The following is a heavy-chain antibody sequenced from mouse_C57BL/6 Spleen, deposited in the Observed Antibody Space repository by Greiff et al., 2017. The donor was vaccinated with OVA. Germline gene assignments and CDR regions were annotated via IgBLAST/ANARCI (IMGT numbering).Heavy chain of an antibody. CDR1: GFTFSDYG. D-gene: IGHD1-1*01. CDR2: ISSGSSTI. V-gene: IGHV5-17*01. Sequence: EVMLVESGGGLVKPGGSLKLSCAASGFTFSDYGMHWVRQAPEKGLEWVAYISSGSSTIYYADTVKGRFTISSDNAKNTLFLQMTSLRSEDTAMYYCARITTVVATRGMDYWGQGTSVTVSS. J-gene: IGHJ4*01. CDR3: ARITTVVATRGMDY.